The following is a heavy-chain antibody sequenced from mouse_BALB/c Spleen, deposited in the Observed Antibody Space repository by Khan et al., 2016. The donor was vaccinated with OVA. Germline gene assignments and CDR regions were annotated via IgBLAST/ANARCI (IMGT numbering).Heavy chain of an antibody. D-gene: IGHD4-1*01. J-gene: IGHJ3*01. CDR3: ASHLTGSFAY. V-gene: IGHV5-6*01. CDR2: ISSGGDYT. CDR1: GFTFSNYG. Sequence: EVHLVESGGDLVKPGGSLKLSCAASGFTFSNYGMSWVRQTPDKRLEWVATISSGGDYTYYPDSVKGRFTIFRDNAKNTLYPQMSSLKSEDTAMYHCASHLTGSFAYWGQGTLVTVSA.